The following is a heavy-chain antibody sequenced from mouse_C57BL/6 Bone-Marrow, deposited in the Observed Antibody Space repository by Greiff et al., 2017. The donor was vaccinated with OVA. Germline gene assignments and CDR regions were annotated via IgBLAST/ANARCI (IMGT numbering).Heavy chain of an antibody. CDR1: GFTFSSYG. CDR2: ISSGGSYT. Sequence: EVMLVESGGDLVKPGGSLKLSCAASGFTFSSYGMSWVRQTPDKRLEWVATISSGGSYTYYPDSVKGRFTISRDNAKNTLYLQMSSLKSEDTAMYYCARPATVVAPWYFDVWGTGTTVTVSS. V-gene: IGHV5-6*01. CDR3: ARPATVVAPWYFDV. J-gene: IGHJ1*03. D-gene: IGHD1-1*01.